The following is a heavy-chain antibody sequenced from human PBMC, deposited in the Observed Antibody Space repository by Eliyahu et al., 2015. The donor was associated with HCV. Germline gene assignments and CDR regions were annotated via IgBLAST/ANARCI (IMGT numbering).Heavy chain of an antibody. CDR3: ASGGGGIAVTGTGGWFDP. CDR2: IHYSGST. V-gene: IGHV4-59*01. Sequence: QVQLQESGPGLVKPSETLSLTGTXAGGSITTYSWSWXRQPPGKGLXWVGYIHYSGSTNYXPSLKSRVTISLDTSKNQFSLNLTSVTAADTAMYYCASGGGGIAVTGTGGWFDPWGQGTLVTVSS. J-gene: IGHJ5*02. D-gene: IGHD6-19*01. CDR1: GGSITTYS.